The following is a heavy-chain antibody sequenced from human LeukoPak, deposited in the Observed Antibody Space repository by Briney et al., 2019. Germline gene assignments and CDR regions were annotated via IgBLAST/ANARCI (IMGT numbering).Heavy chain of an antibody. CDR2: FDPEDGET. V-gene: IGHV1-24*01. J-gene: IGHJ4*02. CDR3: ATEVGATRGNFDY. D-gene: IGHD1-26*01. CDR1: GYTLTELS. Sequence: ASVKVSCKVSGYTLTELSMHWVRQAPGKGLEWMGGFDPEDGETIYAQKFQGRVTVTEDTSTDTAYMELSSLRSEDTAVYYCATEVGATRGNFDYWGQGTLVTVSS.